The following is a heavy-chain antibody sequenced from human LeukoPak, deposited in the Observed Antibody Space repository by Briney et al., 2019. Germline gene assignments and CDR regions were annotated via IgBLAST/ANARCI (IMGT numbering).Heavy chain of an antibody. V-gene: IGHV1-18*01. Sequence: ASVKVSCKASGYTFTSYGISWVRQAPGQGLEWMGWISAYNGNTNYAQKLQGRVTMTRGTSTSTVYMELSSLRSEDTAVYYCARGGSSSWYAPDYWGQGTLVTVSS. CDR3: ARGGSSSWYAPDY. CDR2: ISAYNGNT. J-gene: IGHJ4*02. D-gene: IGHD6-13*01. CDR1: GYTFTSYG.